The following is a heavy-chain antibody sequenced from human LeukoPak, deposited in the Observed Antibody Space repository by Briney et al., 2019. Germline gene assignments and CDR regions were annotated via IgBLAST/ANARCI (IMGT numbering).Heavy chain of an antibody. V-gene: IGHV3-23*01. D-gene: IGHD3/OR15-3a*01. CDR2: IVATYEGT. CDR1: GFTFSAYA. Sequence: GGSLRLSCPASGFTFSAYAMMWVRQAPGKGLEWVSSIVATYEGTFYADSVQGRFIISRDNSENTVSLQMNSLRAEDTAVYYCAGGKAGGLVDLFDPWGQGTLVTVSS. CDR3: AGGKAGGLVDLFDP. J-gene: IGHJ5*02.